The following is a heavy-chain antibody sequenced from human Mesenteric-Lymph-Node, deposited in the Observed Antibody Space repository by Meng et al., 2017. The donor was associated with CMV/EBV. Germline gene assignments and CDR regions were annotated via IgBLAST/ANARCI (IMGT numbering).Heavy chain of an antibody. CDR2: IYPGDSDT. V-gene: IGHV5-51*01. J-gene: IGHJ4*02. Sequence: GESLKISCQGSGYSFTSYWIGWVRQMPGKGLEWMGIIYPGDSDTRYSPSFEGQVTISTDTSINTAYLQWGSLRASDTAIYYCARAESFDYWGQGTLVTVSS. CDR1: GYSFTSYW. CDR3: ARAESFDY.